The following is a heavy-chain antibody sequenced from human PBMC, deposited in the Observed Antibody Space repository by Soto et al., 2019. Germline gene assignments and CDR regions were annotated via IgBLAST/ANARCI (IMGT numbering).Heavy chain of an antibody. CDR3: ATGFESRYCSGGSCYSYPPPYYYYGMDV. Sequence: ASVKVSCKASGYTFTSYYMHWVRQAPGQGLEWMGIINPSGGSTSYAQKFQGRVTMTRDTSTSTVYMELSSLRSEDTAVYYCATGFESRYCSGGSCYSYPPPYYYYGMDVWGQGTTVTVS. CDR1: GYTFTSYY. V-gene: IGHV1-46*01. CDR2: INPSGGST. J-gene: IGHJ6*02. D-gene: IGHD2-15*01.